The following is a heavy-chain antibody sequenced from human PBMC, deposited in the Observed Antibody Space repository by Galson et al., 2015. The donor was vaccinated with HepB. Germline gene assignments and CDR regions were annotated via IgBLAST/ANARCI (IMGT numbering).Heavy chain of an antibody. D-gene: IGHD6-19*01. Sequence: SLRLSCAASGFTFSSYWMSWVRQAPGKGLEWVANIKQDGSEKYYVDSVKGRFTISRDNAKNSLYLQMNSLRAEDTAVYYCARFLVGQWLVPFDYWGQGTLVTVSS. J-gene: IGHJ4*02. CDR2: IKQDGSEK. V-gene: IGHV3-7*03. CDR3: ARFLVGQWLVPFDY. CDR1: GFTFSSYW.